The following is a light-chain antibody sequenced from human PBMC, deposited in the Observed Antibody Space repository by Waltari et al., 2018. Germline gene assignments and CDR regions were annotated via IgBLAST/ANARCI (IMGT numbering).Light chain of an antibody. CDR2: DVS. J-gene: IGLJ1*01. CDR1: SSDVGGYNY. Sequence: QSALTQPASVSGSPGQSITISCTGTSSDVGGYNYVSWYQQHPGKGPKLMTYDVSNRPSGVPDRFSGSKSGNTAALTISGRQAEDEADYYCSSYTSSNSYVFGTGTKVTVL. CDR3: SSYTSSNSYV. V-gene: IGLV2-14*03.